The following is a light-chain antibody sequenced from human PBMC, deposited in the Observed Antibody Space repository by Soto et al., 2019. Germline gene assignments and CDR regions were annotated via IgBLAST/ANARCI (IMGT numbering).Light chain of an antibody. J-gene: IGKJ2*01. CDR2: EAS. Sequence: DIRLTQSPSSLSASVGDTVTITCQASQDVSNYLDWYQQKPGKAPKVLIYEASNLETGVPSRFSGSGSGSDFTFTISSLQPEDFATYYCQQYANLPYTFGQGTKLEIK. V-gene: IGKV1-33*01. CDR3: QQYANLPYT. CDR1: QDVSNY.